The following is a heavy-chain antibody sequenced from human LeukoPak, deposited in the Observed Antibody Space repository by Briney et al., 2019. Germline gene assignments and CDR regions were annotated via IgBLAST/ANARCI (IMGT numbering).Heavy chain of an antibody. V-gene: IGHV3-23*01. D-gene: IGHD6-19*01. Sequence: GGSLRLSCAASGFTFSSYAMSWVRQTPGKGLEWVSTISGSGASTYYADSVKGRFTISRDNSKNTLYLQMNSLRAEDTAVYYCAKVSESSGPDYWGQGTLVTVSS. CDR2: ISGSGAST. CDR1: GFTFSSYA. J-gene: IGHJ4*02. CDR3: AKVSESSGPDY.